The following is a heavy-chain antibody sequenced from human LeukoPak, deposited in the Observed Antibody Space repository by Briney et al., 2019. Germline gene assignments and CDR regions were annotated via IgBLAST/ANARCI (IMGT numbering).Heavy chain of an antibody. D-gene: IGHD3-16*02. CDR1: GFTFGDYA. CDR2: IRSKAYGGTT. Sequence: GGSLRLSCTASGFTFGDYAMSWFRQAPGKGLEWVGFIRSKAYGGTTEYAASVKGRFTISRDDSKSIAYLQMNSLKTEDTAVYYCTRGDYVWGSYRHDAFDIWGQGTMVTVSS. CDR3: TRGDYVWGSYRHDAFDI. J-gene: IGHJ3*02. V-gene: IGHV3-49*03.